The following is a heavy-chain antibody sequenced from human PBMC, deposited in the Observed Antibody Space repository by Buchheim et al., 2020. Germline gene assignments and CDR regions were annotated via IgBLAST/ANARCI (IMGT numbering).Heavy chain of an antibody. V-gene: IGHV4-30-4*01. CDR3: ARVRFSVTMVRGIIGPLTYAMDV. D-gene: IGHD3-10*01. CDR2: IYYSGTT. J-gene: IGHJ6*02. CDR1: GGSISSGDYY. Sequence: QVQLQESGPGLVKPSQTLSLTCTVSGGSISSGDYYWSWIRQPPGKGLEWIGYIYYSGTTYYNPSLKSRPTISNDTSNNQFSLKLSSVTAADTAVYYCARVRFSVTMVRGIIGPLTYAMDVWGQGTT.